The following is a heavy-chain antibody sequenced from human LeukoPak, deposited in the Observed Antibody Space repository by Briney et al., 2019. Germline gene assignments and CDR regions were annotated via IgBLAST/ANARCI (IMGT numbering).Heavy chain of an antibody. CDR3: ARGSSDCRSTSCYYDY. D-gene: IGHD2-2*01. CDR2: INPNSGGT. CDR1: GYTLTGSS. V-gene: IGHV1-2*02. Sequence: GASVKGSSKACGYTLTGSSMHSVRHAPGQGLEWIGWINPNSGGTNYAQHFQGRVTMTRDTSISTAYMGRSRLRSDDTAVYYGARGSSDCRSTSCYYDYWGQGTLVTVSS. J-gene: IGHJ4*02.